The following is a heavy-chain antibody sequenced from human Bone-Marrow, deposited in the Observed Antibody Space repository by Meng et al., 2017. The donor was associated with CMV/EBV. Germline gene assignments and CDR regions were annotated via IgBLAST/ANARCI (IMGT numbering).Heavy chain of an antibody. CDR1: GFTFSSHA. CDR2: ISAGSSST. Sequence: EVQLLESGGGLVQPGGSLRLSCAASGFTFSSHAMSWVRQAPGKGLEGVSAISAGSSSTNYADSVRGRFTISRDNSKNTLYLQMNSLRAEDTAVYYCAKVHEGRCFDSWGLGTLVTVSS. V-gene: IGHV3-23*01. CDR3: AKVHEGRCFDS. J-gene: IGHJ4*02.